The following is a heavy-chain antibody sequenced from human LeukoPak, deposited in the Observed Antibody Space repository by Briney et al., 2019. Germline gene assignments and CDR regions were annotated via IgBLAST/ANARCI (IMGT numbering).Heavy chain of an antibody. J-gene: IGHJ4*02. D-gene: IGHD5-18*01. V-gene: IGHV3-66*02. CDR2: IYSGGST. CDR3: ARDKSEYRYAYWSDY. CDR1: GFTVSSNY. Sequence: PEGSLRLSCAASGFTVSSNYMSWVRQAPGKGLEWVSLIYSGGSTYYADSVKGRFTISRDNSKNTLYPQMNSLRAEDTAVYYCARDKSEYRYAYWSDYWGQGTLVTVSS.